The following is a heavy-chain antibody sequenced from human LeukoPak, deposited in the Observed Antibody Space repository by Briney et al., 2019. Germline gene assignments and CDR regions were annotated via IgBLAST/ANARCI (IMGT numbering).Heavy chain of an antibody. Sequence: SETLSLTCAVSSGSICNSYCSWARQPPGKGLEFIGYISTGGDINYNPSLRSRAPMSINTSNNQLSLTLTSVTTADTAVYFCVRGPGRGYALEPWGQGSLVTVSS. CDR1: SGSICNSY. D-gene: IGHD3-16*01. CDR3: VRGPGRGYALEP. CDR2: ISTGGDI. V-gene: IGHV4-4*08. J-gene: IGHJ5*02.